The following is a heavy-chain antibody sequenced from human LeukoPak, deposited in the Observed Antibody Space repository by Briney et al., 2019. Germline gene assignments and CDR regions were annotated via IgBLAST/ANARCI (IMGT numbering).Heavy chain of an antibody. CDR3: AGYYSSIYGMDV. D-gene: IGHD3-3*01. CDR1: GGSFSGYF. J-gene: IGHJ6*02. Sequence: PSETLSLTCAVNGGSFSGYFWSWIRQPPGKGLEWIGEINHSGSTYYNASLKSRITISVGTSKRQFSLRMNSVTAADTAVYFCAGYYSSIYGMDVWGQGTSVTVSS. V-gene: IGHV4-34*01. CDR2: INHSGST.